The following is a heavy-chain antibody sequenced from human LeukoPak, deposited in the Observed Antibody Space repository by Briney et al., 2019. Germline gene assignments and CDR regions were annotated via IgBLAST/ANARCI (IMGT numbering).Heavy chain of an antibody. D-gene: IGHD2-15*01. J-gene: IGHJ4*02. CDR1: GFIFSTYA. V-gene: IGHV3-21*06. CDR3: ARDRPTGASRVFVVQ. CDR2: MSSGSRCI. Sequence: PGGSLRLSCTASGFIFSTYAMTWVRQAPGKGLEWISSMSSGSRCIYYADSVRGRFTISRDNTKNSLYLLMNNLRAEDTAIYYCARDRPTGASRVFVVQWGQGTPVTVSS.